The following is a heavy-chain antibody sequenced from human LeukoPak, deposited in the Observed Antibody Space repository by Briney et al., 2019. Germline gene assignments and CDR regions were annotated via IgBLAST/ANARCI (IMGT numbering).Heavy chain of an antibody. D-gene: IGHD3-3*01. CDR3: AKDKGVAPDAQSDY. J-gene: IGHJ4*02. V-gene: IGHV3-23*01. Sequence: AGGSLRLSCAASGFTVSNNYMSWVRQAPGKGLEWVSAISGSGGSTYYADSVKGRFTISRDNPKNTLYLQMNSLRAEDTAVYYCAKDKGVAPDAQSDYWGQGTLVTVSS. CDR2: ISGSGGST. CDR1: GFTVSNNY.